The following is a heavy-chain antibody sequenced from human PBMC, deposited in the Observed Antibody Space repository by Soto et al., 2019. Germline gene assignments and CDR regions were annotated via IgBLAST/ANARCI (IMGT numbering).Heavy chain of an antibody. Sequence: ASVKVSCKTSGYTFTAYGLAWLRQAPGQRPEWMGWVSTNNADTNYAQKFQGRVTMTTGRSTTTTYMELRSLRSDDTAVYYCARELNTDSSAYYSFAYWGQGTLVTVSS. CDR3: ARELNTDSSAYYSFAY. V-gene: IGHV1-18*01. CDR1: GYTFTAYG. J-gene: IGHJ4*02. D-gene: IGHD3-22*01. CDR2: VSTNNADT.